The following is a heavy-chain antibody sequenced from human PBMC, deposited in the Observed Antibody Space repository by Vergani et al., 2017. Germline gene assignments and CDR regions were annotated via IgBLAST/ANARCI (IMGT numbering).Heavy chain of an antibody. CDR1: GGTFSSYT. J-gene: IGHJ6*02. Sequence: QVQLVQSGAKVKKPGSSVKVSCKASGGTFSSYTISWVRQAPGQGLEWMGRIIPILGIANYAQKFQGRVTITADKSTSTAYMELSSLRSEDTAVYYCARDQXITMVRGVVYGMDVWGQGTTVTVSS. CDR2: IIPILGIA. D-gene: IGHD3-10*01. V-gene: IGHV1-69*08. CDR3: ARDQXITMVRGVVYGMDV.